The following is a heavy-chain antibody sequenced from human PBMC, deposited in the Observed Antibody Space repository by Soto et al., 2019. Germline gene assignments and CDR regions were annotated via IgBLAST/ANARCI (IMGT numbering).Heavy chain of an antibody. Sequence: KPSETLSLTCTVSGGSISSGDYYWSWIRQPPGKGLEWIGYIYYSGSTYYNPSLKSRVTISVDTSKNQFSLKLSSVTAADTAVYYCARVVPAAPGVDYWGQGTLVTVSS. J-gene: IGHJ4*02. D-gene: IGHD2-2*01. CDR1: GGSISSGDYY. CDR2: IYYSGST. V-gene: IGHV4-30-4*01. CDR3: ARVVPAAPGVDY.